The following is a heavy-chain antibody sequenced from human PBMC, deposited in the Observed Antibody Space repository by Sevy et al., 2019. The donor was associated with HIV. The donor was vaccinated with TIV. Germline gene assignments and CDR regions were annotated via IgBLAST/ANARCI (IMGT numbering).Heavy chain of an antibody. V-gene: IGHV1-18*01. CDR1: GYTFSSYG. D-gene: IGHD3-10*01. CDR3: ARISTLRGKFNWFDP. Sequence: ASVKVSCKASGYTFSSYGISWVRQVPGQGLEWMGWIVTYNGNIKDSQKVQDRVTMTTDTSTSTAYMELRSLTSDDTAVYFCARISTLRGKFNWFDPWCQGTLVTVSS. CDR2: IVTYNGNI. J-gene: IGHJ5*02.